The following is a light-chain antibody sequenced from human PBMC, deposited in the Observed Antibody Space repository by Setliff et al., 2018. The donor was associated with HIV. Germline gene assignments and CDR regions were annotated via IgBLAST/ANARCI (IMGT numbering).Light chain of an antibody. CDR1: SSDVGGYNF. V-gene: IGLV2-14*03. CDR3: SSFTSSTTYV. J-gene: IGLJ1*01. Sequence: SALAQPASVSGSPGQSITISCTGTSSDVGGYNFVCWYQQHPGKAPKLMIYDVNERPSGVSNRFSGSKSGNTASLTISGLQAEDEADYYCSSFTSSTTYVFGTGTKGTVL. CDR2: DVN.